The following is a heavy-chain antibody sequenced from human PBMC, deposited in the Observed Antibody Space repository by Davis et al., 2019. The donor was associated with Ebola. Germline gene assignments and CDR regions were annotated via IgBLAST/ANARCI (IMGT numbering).Heavy chain of an antibody. D-gene: IGHD6-19*01. V-gene: IGHV1-3*01. CDR3: ARSAGYSSGWYQDDY. Sequence: ASVKVSCKASGYIFTSYAMHWVRQAPGQRLEWMGWINAGNGDTKYSQKFRDRVTITRDTSASTSYMELSSLRSEDTAVYYCARSAGYSSGWYQDDYWGQGTLVTVSS. J-gene: IGHJ4*02. CDR2: INAGNGDT. CDR1: GYIFTSYA.